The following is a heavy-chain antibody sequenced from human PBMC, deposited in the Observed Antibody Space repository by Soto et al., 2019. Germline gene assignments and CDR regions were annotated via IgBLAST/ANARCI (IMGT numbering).Heavy chain of an antibody. CDR1: GFTFDDYA. D-gene: IGHD2-15*01. V-gene: IGHV3-43D*04. CDR2: ISWDGGST. CDR3: ANDMHFGGGPYYYYYYGMDV. Sequence: EVQLVESGGVVVQPGGSLRLSCAASGFTFDDYAMHWVRQAPGKGLEWVSLISWDGGSTYYADSVKGRFTISRDNSNNSLYLQMNSLRAEDTALYYCANDMHFGGGPYYYYYYGMDVCGQGTTVTVSS. J-gene: IGHJ6*02.